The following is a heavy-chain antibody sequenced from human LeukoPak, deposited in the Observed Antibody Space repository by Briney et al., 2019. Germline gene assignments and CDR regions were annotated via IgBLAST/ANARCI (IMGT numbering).Heavy chain of an antibody. CDR3: AKVLSGAGLYYYYMDV. Sequence: PGGSLRLSCAASGFTFSSYAMSWVRQAPGKGREWVSGISGSGGSTYYADSVKGRFTISRDNSKNTLYLQMNSLRAEDTAVYYCAKVLSGAGLYYYYMDVWGKGTTVTVSS. CDR2: ISGSGGST. CDR1: GFTFSSYA. D-gene: IGHD6-25*01. V-gene: IGHV3-23*01. J-gene: IGHJ6*03.